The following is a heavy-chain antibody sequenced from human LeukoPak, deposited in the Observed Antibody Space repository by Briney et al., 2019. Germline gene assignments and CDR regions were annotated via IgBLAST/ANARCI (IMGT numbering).Heavy chain of an antibody. CDR2: IYHSGST. Sequence: PSETLSLTCTVSGYSISSGYYWGWIRQPPGKGLEWIGSIYHSGSTNYNPSLKSRVTISVDTSKNQFSLKLSSVTAADTAVYYCATWGSSPSFGYWGQGTLVTVSS. CDR3: ATWGSSPSFGY. J-gene: IGHJ4*02. CDR1: GYSISSGYY. V-gene: IGHV4-38-2*02. D-gene: IGHD3-16*01.